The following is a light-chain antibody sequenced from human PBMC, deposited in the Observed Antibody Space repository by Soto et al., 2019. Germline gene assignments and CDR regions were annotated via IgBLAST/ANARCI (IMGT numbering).Light chain of an antibody. CDR2: AAS. J-gene: IGKJ2*01. V-gene: IGKV3-20*01. Sequence: EIVLTQSPGTLSLSPGERATLSCRASQSISSSYLAWDQQKPGQAPRLLIYAASSRATGIPVRFSGSGSGTDFTLTISRLEPEDFAVYYGQQYGSSSYTFGQGTQVEIK. CDR3: QQYGSSSYT. CDR1: QSISSSY.